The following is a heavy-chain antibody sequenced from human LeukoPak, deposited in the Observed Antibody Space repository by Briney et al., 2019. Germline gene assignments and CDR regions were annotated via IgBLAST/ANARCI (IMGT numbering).Heavy chain of an antibody. CDR3: ARDLSTSSNWELDY. CDR1: GYTFSDYY. J-gene: IGHJ4*02. CDR2: INPNSGGT. Sequence: ASVKVSCKASGYTFSDYYTHWVRQAPGQGLEWMGWINPNSGGTRYAQQFQGRVAMTRDTSIGTVYMELSTLRSDDTAVYYCARDLSTSSNWELDYWGQGTLVTVSS. V-gene: IGHV1-2*02. D-gene: IGHD1-1*01.